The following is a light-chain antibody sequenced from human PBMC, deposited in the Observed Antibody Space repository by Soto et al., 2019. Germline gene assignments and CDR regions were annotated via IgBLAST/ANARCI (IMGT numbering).Light chain of an antibody. V-gene: IGKV3-15*01. CDR1: QSVSNN. J-gene: IGKJ5*01. CDR2: GAS. CDR3: QQYDQWPIT. Sequence: EIVLTQSPATLSLSPGERATLSCRASQSVSNNYLAWYQQKPGQAPRLLIYGASARALGIPDRFSGSGSGTEFSFTVTSLQSEDFAVYYCQQYDQWPITFGQGTRLEIK.